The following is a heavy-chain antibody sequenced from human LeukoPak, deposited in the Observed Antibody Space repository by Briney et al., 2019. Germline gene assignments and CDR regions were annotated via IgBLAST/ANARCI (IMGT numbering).Heavy chain of an antibody. CDR1: GYTFPNYY. Sequence: ASVKVSCKASGYTFPNYYIHWVRQAPGQGLDWMGIINPSGGSTTYAQNFQGRVTMTRDTFTSTVYMELSSLRSEDTAVYYCARGYPMDWNYFDYWGQGTLVTVSS. V-gene: IGHV1-46*01. CDR3: ARGYPMDWNYFDY. J-gene: IGHJ4*02. CDR2: INPSGGST. D-gene: IGHD3/OR15-3a*01.